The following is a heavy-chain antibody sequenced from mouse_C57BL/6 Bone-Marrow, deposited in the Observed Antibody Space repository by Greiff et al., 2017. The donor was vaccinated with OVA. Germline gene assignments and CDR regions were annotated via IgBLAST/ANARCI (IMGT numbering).Heavy chain of an antibody. V-gene: IGHV5-16*01. J-gene: IGHJ1*03. CDR3: AREGYYGNYDWYFDV. Sequence: EVQVVESEGGLVQPGSSMKLSCTASGFTFSDYYMAWVRQVPEKGLEWVANINYDGSSTYYLDSLKSRFIISRDNAKNILYLQMSSLKSEDTATYYCAREGYYGNYDWYFDVWGTGTTVTVSS. CDR1: GFTFSDYY. CDR2: INYDGSST. D-gene: IGHD2-1*01.